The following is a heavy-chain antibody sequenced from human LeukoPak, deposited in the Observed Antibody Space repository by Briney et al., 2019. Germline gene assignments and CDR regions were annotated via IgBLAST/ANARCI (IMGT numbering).Heavy chain of an antibody. CDR3: ARGPLGVRLWFPFDY. CDR1: GYSFTSYW. Sequence: PGESLKISCKGSGYSFTSYWIGWVRQMPGKGLEWMGIIYPGDSDTRYSPSFQGQVTISADKSISTAYLQWSSLKASDTAMYYCARGPLGVRLWFPFDYWGQGTLVTVSS. CDR2: IYPGDSDT. D-gene: IGHD5-18*01. J-gene: IGHJ4*02. V-gene: IGHV5-51*01.